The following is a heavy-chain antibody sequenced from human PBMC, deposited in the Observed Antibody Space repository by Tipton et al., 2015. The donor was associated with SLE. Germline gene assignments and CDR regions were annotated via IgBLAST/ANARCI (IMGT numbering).Heavy chain of an antibody. V-gene: IGHV4-59*12. CDR2: IYYRGTT. J-gene: IGHJ6*04. CDR1: GGSISSYY. D-gene: IGHD5-24*01. CDR3: ARGEGYKGFYFIDV. Sequence: LRLSCTVSGGSISSYYWSWIRQPPGKGLEWIGYIYYRGTTHYNLSLESRASISVDTPRNQFSLNLTSVTAADTAVFYCARGEGYKGFYFIDVWGRGTKVTVPS.